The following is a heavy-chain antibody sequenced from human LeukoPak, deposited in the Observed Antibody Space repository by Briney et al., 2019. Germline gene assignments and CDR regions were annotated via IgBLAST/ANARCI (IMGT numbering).Heavy chain of an antibody. J-gene: IGHJ4*02. CDR1: GGSISGYY. D-gene: IGHD3-16*01. V-gene: IGHV4-59*07. Sequence: PSDTLSLTCTVSGGSISGYYWSWIRQPAGKELEYVGHIYYSGSTNCNPSLKSRVTISVDTSKNQFSLKLSSVTAADTAVYYCAKFGMYSFDYWGQGTLVTVSS. CDR2: IYYSGST. CDR3: AKFGMYSFDY.